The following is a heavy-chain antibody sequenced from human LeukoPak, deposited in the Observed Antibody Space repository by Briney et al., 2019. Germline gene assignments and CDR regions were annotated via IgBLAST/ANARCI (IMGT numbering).Heavy chain of an antibody. CDR2: FDPEDGET. D-gene: IGHD3-10*01. CDR1: GHTLTELS. Sequence: ASVKVSCKVSGHTLTELSMHWVRQSPGKGLEWMGGFDPEDGETIYAQKFQGRVTMTEDTSTDTAYMELSSLRSEDTAVYYCATDRPLWFREKTGGHWFDPWGQGTLVTVSS. CDR3: ATDRPLWFREKTGGHWFDP. J-gene: IGHJ5*02. V-gene: IGHV1-24*01.